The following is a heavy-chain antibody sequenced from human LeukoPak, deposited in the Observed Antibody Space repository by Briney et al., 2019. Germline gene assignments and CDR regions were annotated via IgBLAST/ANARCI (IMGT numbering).Heavy chain of an antibody. Sequence: PGRSLRLSCAASGFTFSSYGMHWVRQAPGKGLEWVAVISYDGSNKYYADSVKGRFTISSDNSKNTLYLQMNSLRAEDTAVYYCAKDRAARLNWRSGGAGFDPWGQGTLVTVSS. J-gene: IGHJ5*02. CDR1: GFTFSSYG. CDR3: AKDRAARLNWRSGGAGFDP. D-gene: IGHD1-1*01. CDR2: ISYDGSNK. V-gene: IGHV3-30*18.